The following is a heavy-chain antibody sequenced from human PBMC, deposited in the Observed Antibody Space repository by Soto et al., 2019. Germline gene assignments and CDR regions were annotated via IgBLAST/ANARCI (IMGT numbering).Heavy chain of an antibody. V-gene: IGHV4-30-4*08. J-gene: IGHJ1*01. Sequence: QVQLQESGPGLVEPSQTLSLTCTVSGDSIGSTDSYWSWIRRPPGKGLEWIGYICYTGGTFYNPSLKSRLTLSLETSNNQCSRTLTSVTAADTGMYYCARGGSGWAEYFQHWGQGTLVAVSS. CDR1: GDSIGSTDSY. D-gene: IGHD6-25*01. CDR2: ICYTGGT. CDR3: ARGGSGWAEYFQH.